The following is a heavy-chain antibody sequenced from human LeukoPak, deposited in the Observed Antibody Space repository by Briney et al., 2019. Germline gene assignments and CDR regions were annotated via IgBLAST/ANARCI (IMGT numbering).Heavy chain of an antibody. V-gene: IGHV3-74*01. CDR2: INSDGSST. D-gene: IGHD3-22*01. Sequence: GGSLRLSCAAYGFTFSSYWMHWVRQAPGKGLVWVSRINSDGSSTSYADSVKGRFTISRDNAKNTLYLQMNRLRAEDTSVYYCAREPPPYYYDTPPGEGAFDIWGQGTMVTVSS. CDR1: GFTFSSYW. J-gene: IGHJ3*02. CDR3: AREPPPYYYDTPPGEGAFDI.